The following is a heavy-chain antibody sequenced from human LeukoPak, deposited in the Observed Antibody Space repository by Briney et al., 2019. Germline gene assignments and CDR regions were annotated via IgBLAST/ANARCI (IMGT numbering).Heavy chain of an antibody. CDR3: ARGGVDYFDY. D-gene: IGHD1-26*01. CDR2: IYYSGST. V-gene: IGHV4-59*01. J-gene: IGHJ4*02. Sequence: SETLSLTCTVSGGSISSYYWSWIRQPPGKGPEWIGYIYYSGSTNYNPSLKSRVTISVDTSKNQFSLKLSSVTAADTAVYYCARGGVDYFDYWGQGTLVTVSS. CDR1: GGSISSYY.